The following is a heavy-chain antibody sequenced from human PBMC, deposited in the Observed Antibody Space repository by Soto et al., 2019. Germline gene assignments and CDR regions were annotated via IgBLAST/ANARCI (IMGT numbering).Heavy chain of an antibody. CDR3: AKDSGIIAVAGPNYDY. V-gene: IGHV3-23*01. CDR1: GFTFSSYA. J-gene: IGHJ4*02. D-gene: IGHD6-19*01. CDR2: ISGSGGST. Sequence: PGGSLRLSCAASGFTFSSYAMSWVRQAPGKGLEWVSAISGSGGSTYYADSVKGRFTISRDNSKNTLYLQMNSLRAEDTAVYYCAKDSGIIAVAGPNYDYWGQGTPVTVSS.